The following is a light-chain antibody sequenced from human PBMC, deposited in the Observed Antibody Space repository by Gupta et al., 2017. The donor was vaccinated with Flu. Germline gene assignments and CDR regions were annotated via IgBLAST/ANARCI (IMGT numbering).Light chain of an antibody. CDR2: EET. Sequence: GETVRSRGRGNKSGSKSVHWYQQKPGQAPVLVVYEETDRRSGSPERFSGTNYGNTATVTISRVEDGDEADYYCQGRDRSSDDVVFGGGTKLTVL. J-gene: IGLJ2*01. V-gene: IGLV3-21*02. CDR1: KSGSKS. CDR3: QGRDRSSDDVV.